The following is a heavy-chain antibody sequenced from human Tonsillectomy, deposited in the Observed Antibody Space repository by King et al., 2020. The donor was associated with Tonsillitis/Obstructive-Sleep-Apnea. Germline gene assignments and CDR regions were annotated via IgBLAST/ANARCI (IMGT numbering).Heavy chain of an antibody. CDR1: GFTFSSYA. D-gene: IGHD6-19*01. J-gene: IGHJ4*02. CDR2: ISYDGSNK. CDR3: AREEGGWYRDGYFDY. Sequence: VQLVESGGGVVQPGRSLRLSCAASGFTFSSYAMHWVRQAPGKGLEWGSVISYDGSNKYYADSVKGRFTISRDNSKNTLYLQMNSLRAEDTAVYYCAREEGGWYRDGYFDYWGQGTLVTVSS. V-gene: IGHV3-30*04.